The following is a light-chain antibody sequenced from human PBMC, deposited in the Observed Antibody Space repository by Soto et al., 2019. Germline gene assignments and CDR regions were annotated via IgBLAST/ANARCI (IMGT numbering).Light chain of an antibody. Sequence: EIVLTQSPGTLSLSPGEGATRSCRASQSVSSSSLAWYQQKPGQAPRLLIYGASSRATGIPDRFSGSGSGTDFTLTISRLEPEDFAVYYCQQYGGSPLCTFGQGTKLEIQ. CDR1: QSVSSSS. V-gene: IGKV3-20*01. CDR2: GAS. CDR3: QQYGGSPLCT. J-gene: IGKJ2*02.